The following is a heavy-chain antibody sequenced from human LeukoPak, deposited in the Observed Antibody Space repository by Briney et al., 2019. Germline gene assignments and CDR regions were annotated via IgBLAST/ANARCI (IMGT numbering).Heavy chain of an antibody. Sequence: PGGSLRLSCVAYGFTFSDYAIHWVRQAPGKGLEWVGRIKGYTYGGTVDYAAPVQGRFTISRDDSQNILYLQMNSLKTEDTAVYYCSTVISGWYYGPPIDYWGQGTLVSVSS. D-gene: IGHD6-19*01. V-gene: IGHV3-15*01. CDR1: GFTFSDYA. CDR2: IKGYTYGGTV. J-gene: IGHJ4*02. CDR3: STVISGWYYGPPIDY.